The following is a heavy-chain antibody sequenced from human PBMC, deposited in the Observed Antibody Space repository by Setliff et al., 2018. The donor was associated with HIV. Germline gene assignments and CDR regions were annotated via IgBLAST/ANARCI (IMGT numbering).Heavy chain of an antibody. V-gene: IGHV3-7*01. CDR3: ARDLDYGDD. J-gene: IGHJ4*02. D-gene: IGHD3-16*01. Sequence: GGSLRLSCAASGFTFSNYWMSWVRQAPGKGLEWVANIKQDGSEKYYVDSAKGRFTISRENAKDSLYLQMNRLRAEDTAVYYCARDLDYGDDWGQGTLVTVSS. CDR1: GFTFSNYW. CDR2: IKQDGSEK.